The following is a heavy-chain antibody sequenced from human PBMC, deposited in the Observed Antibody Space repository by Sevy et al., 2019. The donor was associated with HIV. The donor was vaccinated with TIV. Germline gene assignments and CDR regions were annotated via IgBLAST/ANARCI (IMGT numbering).Heavy chain of an antibody. J-gene: IGHJ4*02. Sequence: GGSLRLSCAASGFSFSSYWMHWVRQAPGKGREWAANIKQDESEKYCVASVKGRFTISRDNAKNSVYPQMNSVRPEETAIYDCARGTSGSFDYWGQGTLVTVSS. CDR2: IKQDESEK. D-gene: IGHD2-8*01. CDR3: ARGTSGSFDY. CDR1: GFSFSSYW. V-gene: IGHV3-7*04.